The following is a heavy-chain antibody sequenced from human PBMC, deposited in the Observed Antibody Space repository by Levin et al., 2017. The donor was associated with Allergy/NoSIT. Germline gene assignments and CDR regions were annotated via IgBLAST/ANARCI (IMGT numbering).Heavy chain of an antibody. CDR2: IEDDGDEK. CDR1: GFTFSDHW. V-gene: IGHV3-7*01. D-gene: IGHD3-10*01. J-gene: IGHJ5*02. Sequence: GGSLRLSCVGYGFTFSDHWMTWVRQAPGKGLEWVANIEDDGDEKQYVESVKGRFSISRSNAQHEVFLHMSSLRDEDMAVYYCARHVVGGVSDFDLWGQGTLVIVSS. CDR3: ARHVVGGVSDFDL.